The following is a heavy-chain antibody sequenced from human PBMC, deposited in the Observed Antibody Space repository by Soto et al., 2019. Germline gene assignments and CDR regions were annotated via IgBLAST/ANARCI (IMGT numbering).Heavy chain of an antibody. Sequence: PGGSLRLSCAASGFTFDSFAMTWVRQAPGKGLEWVSSISGSGDNRFYADSVKGRFTISKDSSKKMLYLQMNSLRAKDTAVYYCAKDHGQRFLEYLFSFGMDVWGQGTTVTVSS. CDR2: ISGSGDNR. CDR1: GFTFDSFA. V-gene: IGHV3-23*01. CDR3: AKDHGQRFLEYLFSFGMDV. D-gene: IGHD3-3*01. J-gene: IGHJ6*02.